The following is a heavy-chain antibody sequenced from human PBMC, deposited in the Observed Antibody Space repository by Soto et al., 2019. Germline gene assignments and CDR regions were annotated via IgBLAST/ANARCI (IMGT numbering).Heavy chain of an antibody. CDR2: MYHSTSP. CDR3: AREGPKVYFEIEP. D-gene: IGHD1-26*01. Sequence: QVELQESGSGQVKPSQTLSLTCGVSGGFISGGGYFWTWIRQPPGKVLEWIAYMYHSTSPVYNPSLKSRATISIDLSKNQFSLNLASVTAADTAVYYCAREGPKVYFEIEPWGQGTLVTVS. J-gene: IGHJ1*01. CDR1: GGFISGGGYF. V-gene: IGHV4-30-2*01.